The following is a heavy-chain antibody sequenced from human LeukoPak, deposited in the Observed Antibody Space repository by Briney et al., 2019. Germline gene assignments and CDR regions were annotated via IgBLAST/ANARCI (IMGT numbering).Heavy chain of an antibody. CDR1: GGSFSGYY. CDR2: IYYSGST. V-gene: IGHV4-59*01. Sequence: SETLSLTCAVYGGSFSGYYWSWIRQPPGKGLEWIGYIYYSGSTNYNPSLKSRVTISVDTSKNQFSLKLSSVTAADTAVYYCARIEKSHDSSGYYAEYFQHWGQGTLVTVSS. J-gene: IGHJ1*01. D-gene: IGHD3-22*01. CDR3: ARIEKSHDSSGYYAEYFQH.